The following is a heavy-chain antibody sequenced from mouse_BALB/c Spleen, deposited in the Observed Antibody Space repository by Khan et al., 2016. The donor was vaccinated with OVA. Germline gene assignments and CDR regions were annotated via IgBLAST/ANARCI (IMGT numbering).Heavy chain of an antibody. V-gene: IGHV3-2*02. CDR3: TRGRAY. D-gene: IGHD3-3*01. J-gene: IGHJ3*01. Sequence: EVQLQESGPGLVKPSQSLSLTCTVSGYSFTSDYAWNWIRQLPGNKLEWVGFTTYSGSTSYTPPLNSRITITRDTSKNQFFLHLNSVTTEDTATYYCTRGRAYWGQGTLVTVSA. CDR2: TTYSGST. CDR1: GYSFTSDYA.